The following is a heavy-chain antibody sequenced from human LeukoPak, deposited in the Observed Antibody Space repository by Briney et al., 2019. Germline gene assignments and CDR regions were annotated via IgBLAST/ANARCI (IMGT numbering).Heavy chain of an antibody. CDR3: ARVATMVRVPLDALDI. CDR1: GFTFSGCE. D-gene: IGHD3-10*01. J-gene: IGHJ3*02. Sequence: GGSLRLSCAISGFTFSGCELTWVRQAPGKGLEWTSYISRSGNTIYYADSVKGRFTTSRDNAKNSLYLQMNSLRVEDTAVYYCARVATMVRVPLDALDIWGQGTMVSVSS. V-gene: IGHV3-48*03. CDR2: ISRSGNTI.